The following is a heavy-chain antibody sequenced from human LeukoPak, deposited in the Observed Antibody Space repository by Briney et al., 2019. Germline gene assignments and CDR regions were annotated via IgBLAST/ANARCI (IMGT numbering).Heavy chain of an antibody. J-gene: IGHJ3*02. CDR1: GFTFSSYA. CDR2: ISYDGSNK. CDR3: TKENMPFGSSVIKGVGGVFDI. V-gene: IGHV3-30-3*01. Sequence: GGSLRLSCAASGFTFSSYAMHWVRQAPGKGLEWVAVISYDGSNKYYADSVKGRFTISRDNSKNTLYLQMNSLRAEDTAVYYCTKENMPFGSSVIKGVGGVFDIWGQGTRVTVSS. D-gene: IGHD2-2*01.